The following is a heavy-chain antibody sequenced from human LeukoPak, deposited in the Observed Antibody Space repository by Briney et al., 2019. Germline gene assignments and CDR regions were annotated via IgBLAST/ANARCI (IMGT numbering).Heavy chain of an antibody. V-gene: IGHV3-53*01. CDR2: IYSGGST. J-gene: IGHJ4*02. CDR1: GFTFSSYA. Sequence: GGSLRLSCAASGFTFSSYAMSWVRQAPGKGLEWVSVIYSGGSTYYVDSVKGRFTISRDNSKNTLYLQMNSLRAEDTAVYYCARDFRAVAEWGQGTLVTVSS. D-gene: IGHD6-19*01. CDR3: ARDFRAVAE.